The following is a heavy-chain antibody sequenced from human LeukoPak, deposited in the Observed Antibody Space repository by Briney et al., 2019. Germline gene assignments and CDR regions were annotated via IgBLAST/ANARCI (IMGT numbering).Heavy chain of an antibody. CDR2: MNPNSGNT. J-gene: IGHJ6*03. CDR1: GYTFTSYD. V-gene: IGHV1-8*01. CDR3: ARGPLGYYYDSSGYYSYYYYYYMDV. Sequence: GASVKVSCXASGYTFTSYDINWVRQATGQGLEWMGWMNPNSGNTGYAQKFQGRVTMTRNTSISTAYMELSSLRSEDTAVYYCARGPLGYYYDSSGYYSYYYYYYMDVWGKGTTVTVSS. D-gene: IGHD3-22*01.